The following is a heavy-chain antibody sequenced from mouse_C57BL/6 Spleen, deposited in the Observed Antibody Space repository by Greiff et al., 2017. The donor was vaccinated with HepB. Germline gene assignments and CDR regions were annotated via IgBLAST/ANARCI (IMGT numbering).Heavy chain of an antibody. J-gene: IGHJ2*01. CDR1: GYTFTSYW. Sequence: QVHVKQPGAELVKPGASVKMSCKASGYTFTSYWITWVKQRPGQGLEWIGDIYPGSGSTNYNEKFKSKATLTVDTSSSTAYMQLSSLTSEDSAVYYCARKPYYFDYWGQGTTLTVSS. CDR3: ARKPYYFDY. V-gene: IGHV1-55*01. CDR2: IYPGSGST.